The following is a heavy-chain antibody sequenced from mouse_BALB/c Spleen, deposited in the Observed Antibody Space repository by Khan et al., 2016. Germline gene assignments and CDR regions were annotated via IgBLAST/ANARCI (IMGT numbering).Heavy chain of an antibody. V-gene: IGHV9-3-1*01. CDR2: INTYSGES. CDR1: GYTFTNYG. CDR3: ARDRYYYGSSRYFDV. J-gene: IGHJ1*01. Sequence: QIQLVQSGPELKKPGKTVKISCKASGYTFTNYGMNWVKQAPGKGLKWMGWINTYSGESTYADDFKGRFAFSLETSANTAYLQFNNLKNEDTATXSCARDRYYYGSSRYFDVWGAGTTVTVSS. D-gene: IGHD1-1*01.